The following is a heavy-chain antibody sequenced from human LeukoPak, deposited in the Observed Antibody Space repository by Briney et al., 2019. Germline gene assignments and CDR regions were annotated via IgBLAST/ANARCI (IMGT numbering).Heavy chain of an antibody. CDR3: ARDGFVWTSGIDYGWFDF. Sequence: GGSLRFSCAGSGFYFSTYWLSWVRQAPGKGLEWLANIKQDGSKKYYVDSVKGRFTISRDNANNLLYLQMNSLTAEDTAVYYCARDGFVWTSGIDYGWFDFWGQGTLVTVSS. J-gene: IGHJ4*02. V-gene: IGHV3-7*05. CDR2: IKQDGSKK. D-gene: IGHD4-17*01. CDR1: GFYFSTYW.